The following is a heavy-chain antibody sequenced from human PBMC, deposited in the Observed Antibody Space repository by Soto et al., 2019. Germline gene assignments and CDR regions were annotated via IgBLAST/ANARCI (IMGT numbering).Heavy chain of an antibody. CDR1: GFTFRAFA. J-gene: IGHJ4*02. CDR3: AKGSHIAARPFYFDF. CDR2: VSGGTAT. V-gene: IGHV3-23*01. Sequence: GSLRLSCEASGFTFRAFAMNWVRQAPGKGLEWVSTVSGGTATTYADSVRGRFTISRDNSKNTVYLHMNSLRPGDTAVYFCAKGSHIAARPFYFDFWGRGTLVTVSS. D-gene: IGHD6-6*01.